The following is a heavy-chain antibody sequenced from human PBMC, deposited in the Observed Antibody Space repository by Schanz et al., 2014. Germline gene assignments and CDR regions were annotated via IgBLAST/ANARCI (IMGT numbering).Heavy chain of an antibody. CDR2: IYYSGST. Sequence: QVQLQESGPGLVKPSQTLSLTCAVSGGSISSGGYTWSWIRQPPGKGLEWIGYIYYSGSTYYNPSLKSRVTISVDTSNNQFSLMRGSVTAADTAVYYCARAAGPVDYWGQGTLVTVSS. D-gene: IGHD6-13*01. CDR3: ARAAGPVDY. J-gene: IGHJ4*02. V-gene: IGHV4-30-4*07. CDR1: GGSISSGGYT.